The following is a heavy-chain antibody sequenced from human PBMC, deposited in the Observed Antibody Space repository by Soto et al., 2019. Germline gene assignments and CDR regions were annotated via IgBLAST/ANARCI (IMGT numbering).Heavy chain of an antibody. J-gene: IGHJ4*02. Sequence: ASVKVSCKASGYTFTKLSIHWVRQAPGEGLERMGGVELKNGKTSYAQRFQGRVTMTAESSTDTPYMELRSLRSEDTAVYYCAREVRRSNQFEHWGQGTLVTVSS. V-gene: IGHV1-24*01. CDR1: GYTFTKLS. CDR2: VELKNGKT. CDR3: AREVRRSNQFEH. D-gene: IGHD6-13*01.